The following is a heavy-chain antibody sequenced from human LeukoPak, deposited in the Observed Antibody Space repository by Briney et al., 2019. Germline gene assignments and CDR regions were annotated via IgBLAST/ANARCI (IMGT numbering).Heavy chain of an antibody. Sequence: GGSLRLSCAASGFTFSSYSMNSVRQAPGKGLEWVSSISSSSSYIYYADSVKGRFTISRDNAKNSLYLHMNSLRAEDTAVYYCARTDSGSYYVHFDSWGQGTLVTVSS. CDR1: GFTFSSYS. CDR2: ISSSSSYI. CDR3: ARTDSGSYYVHFDS. V-gene: IGHV3-21*01. J-gene: IGHJ4*02. D-gene: IGHD1-26*01.